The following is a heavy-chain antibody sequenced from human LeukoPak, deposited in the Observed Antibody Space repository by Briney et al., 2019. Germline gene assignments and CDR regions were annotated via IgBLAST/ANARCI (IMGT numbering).Heavy chain of an antibody. J-gene: IGHJ6*03. Sequence: SETLSLACTVSGGSISSSSYYWGWIRQPPGKGLEWIGSISYSGSTYYNPSLKSRVTISVDTSKNQFSLKLSSVTAADTAVYYCARVSYYGSGSTKYYYYYYYMDVWGQGTMVTVSS. CDR1: GGSISSSSYY. CDR2: ISYSGST. V-gene: IGHV4-39*01. D-gene: IGHD3-10*01. CDR3: ARVSYYGSGSTKYYYYYYYMDV.